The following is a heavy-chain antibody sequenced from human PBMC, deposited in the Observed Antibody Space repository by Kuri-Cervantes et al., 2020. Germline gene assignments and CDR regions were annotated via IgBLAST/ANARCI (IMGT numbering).Heavy chain of an antibody. J-gene: IGHJ4*02. Sequence: GESLKISCEVSGFTFSSYWMHWVRQVPGKGLVWVSRINSDGSITSYADSVKGRFTISRDNAKNTLYLQMNSLRAEDTAVYYCARDGGWLQSQYYFDYWGQGTLVTVSS. CDR2: INSDGSIT. CDR3: ARDGGWLQSQYYFDY. V-gene: IGHV3-74*01. CDR1: GFTFSSYW. D-gene: IGHD5-24*01.